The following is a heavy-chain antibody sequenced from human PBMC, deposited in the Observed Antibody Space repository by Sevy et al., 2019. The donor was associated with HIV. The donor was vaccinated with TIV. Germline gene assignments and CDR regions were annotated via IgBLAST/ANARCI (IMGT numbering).Heavy chain of an antibody. V-gene: IGHV1-2*02. CDR2: INPNSGGR. CDR1: GYTFTDYY. D-gene: IGHD3-22*01. J-gene: IGHJ4*02. Sequence: ASVKVSCKGSGYTFTDYYMHWVRQAPGQGLEWMGWINPNSGGRNYAQKFQGRVTMSRDTSISTAYMELSRLRSDDTAVYYCASYGQYYYDSSGSTYDYWGQGTLVTVSS. CDR3: ASYGQYYYDSSGSTYDY.